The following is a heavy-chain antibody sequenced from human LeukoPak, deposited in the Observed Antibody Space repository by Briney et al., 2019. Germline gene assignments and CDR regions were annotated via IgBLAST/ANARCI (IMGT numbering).Heavy chain of an antibody. CDR2: ISAYNGDT. D-gene: IGHD5-18*01. Sequence: ASVKVSCKASGYTFTSYGFTWVRQAPGQGLEWMGWISAYNGDTNYAQKFQGRVTLTTDTSTSTAYMELRSLTSDDTAVYYCAREPPTALASGRQDYWGQGTLVTVSS. J-gene: IGHJ4*02. V-gene: IGHV1-18*01. CDR3: AREPPTALASGRQDY. CDR1: GYTFTSYG.